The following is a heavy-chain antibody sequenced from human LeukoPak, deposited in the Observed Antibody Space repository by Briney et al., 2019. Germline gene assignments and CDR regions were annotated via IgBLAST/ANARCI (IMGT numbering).Heavy chain of an antibody. D-gene: IGHD5-12*01. CDR1: GFTFSSYS. J-gene: IGHJ5*02. CDR3: ARGKWPLIIRWFDP. V-gene: IGHV3-21*01. Sequence: GGSLRLSCAASGFTFSSYSMNWVRQAPGKGLEWVSSISSSSSYIYYADSVKGRFTISRDNAKNSLYLQMNSLRAEDTAVYYCARGKWPLIIRWFDPWGQGTLVTDAS. CDR2: ISSSSSYI.